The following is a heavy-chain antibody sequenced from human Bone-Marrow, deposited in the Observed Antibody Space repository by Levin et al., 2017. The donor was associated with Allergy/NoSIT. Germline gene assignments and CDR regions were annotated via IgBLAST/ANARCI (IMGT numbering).Heavy chain of an antibody. D-gene: IGHD4-17*01. V-gene: IGHV3-9*01. CDR2: ISWNSGNI. J-gene: IGHJ4*02. CDR1: GFNFDDYA. Sequence: SCAASGFNFDDYAFHWVRQAPGKGLEWVSGISWNSGNIVYADSVKGRFTVSRDNAKDSLYLQMHSLRTEDTALYYCARERAWGGDAGPIGEWGQGTLVTVSS. CDR3: ARERAWGGDAGPIGE.